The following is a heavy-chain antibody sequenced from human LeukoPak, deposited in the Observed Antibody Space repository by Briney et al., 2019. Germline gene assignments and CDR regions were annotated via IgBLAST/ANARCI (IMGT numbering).Heavy chain of an antibody. CDR1: GFTFSDYY. V-gene: IGHV3-11*01. J-gene: IGHJ3*02. CDR2: ISSSGSTR. CDR3: AREAATGEAFDI. D-gene: IGHD3-10*01. Sequence: PGGSLRLSCAASGFTFSDYYMSWIRQAPGKGLEWVSYISSSGSTRYYADSVKGRFTISRDNAKNSLYLQMNSLRAEDTAVYYCAREAATGEAFDIWGQGTKVTVSS.